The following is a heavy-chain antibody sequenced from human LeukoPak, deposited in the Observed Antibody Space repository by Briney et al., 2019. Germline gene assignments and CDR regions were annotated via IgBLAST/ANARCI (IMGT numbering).Heavy chain of an antibody. CDR2: ISWNSGTI. D-gene: IGHD3-10*01. Sequence: GGSLRLSCAASGFTFDDYAMHWVRQAPGKGLEWVSGISWNSGTIGYADSVKGRFTISRDNAKNSLYLQMNSLRAEDTALYYCARGPYGSGSWWYFDYWGQGTLVTVSS. V-gene: IGHV3-9*01. CDR3: ARGPYGSGSWWYFDY. J-gene: IGHJ4*02. CDR1: GFTFDDYA.